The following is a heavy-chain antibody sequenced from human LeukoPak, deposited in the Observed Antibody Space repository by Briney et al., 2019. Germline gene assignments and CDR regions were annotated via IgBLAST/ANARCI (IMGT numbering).Heavy chain of an antibody. V-gene: IGHV3-23*01. J-gene: IGHJ6*03. CDR3: AKVSGYYRYYYYYMDV. Sequence: GGSLRLSCAASGFTFSSYGMSWVRQAPGKGLEWVSAISGSGGSTYYADSVKGRFTISRDNSKNTLYLQMNSLRAEDTAVYYCAKVSGYYRYYYYYMDVWGKGTTVTISS. CDR1: GFTFSSYG. CDR2: ISGSGGST. D-gene: IGHD3-3*01.